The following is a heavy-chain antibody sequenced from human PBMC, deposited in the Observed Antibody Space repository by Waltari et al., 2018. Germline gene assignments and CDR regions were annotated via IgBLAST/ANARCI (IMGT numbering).Heavy chain of an antibody. CDR3: AREVSYDSSGYYLLDAFDI. J-gene: IGHJ3*02. D-gene: IGHD3-22*01. Sequence: EVQLVESGGGLVKPGGSLRLSCAASGFTFSSYSMNWVRQAPGKGREWVSSISSSSSYIYYADSVKGLFTNSKDNAKDSLYLQMNSLRAEDTAVYYCAREVSYDSSGYYLLDAFDIWGQGTMVTVSS. CDR2: ISSSSSYI. CDR1: GFTFSSYS. V-gene: IGHV3-21*01.